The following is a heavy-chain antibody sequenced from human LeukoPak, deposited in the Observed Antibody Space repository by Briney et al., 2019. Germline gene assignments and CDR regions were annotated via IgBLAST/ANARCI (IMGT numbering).Heavy chain of an antibody. CDR2: ISSDGSST. V-gene: IGHV3-74*01. CDR3: AKGVVPAALDPVDY. D-gene: IGHD2-2*01. J-gene: IGHJ4*02. CDR1: GFTFSSYW. Sequence: GGSLSVSCAASGFTFSSYWMHWVRQVRGKGLVWVSRISSDGSSTTYADSVKGRFTISRDNSKNTLYLQMNSLRAEDTAVYYCAKGVVPAALDPVDYWGQGTLVTVSS.